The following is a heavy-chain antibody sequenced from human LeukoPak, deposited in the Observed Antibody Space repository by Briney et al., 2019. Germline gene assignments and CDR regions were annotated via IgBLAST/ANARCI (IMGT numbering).Heavy chain of an antibody. Sequence: PSETLSLTCTVSGGSISSSSYYWGWIRQPPGKGLEWIGSIYYSGSTYYNPSLKSRVTISVDTSKNQFSLKLSSVTAADTAVYYCARDNFGLDTTGTYYYYGMDVWGQGTTVTVSS. J-gene: IGHJ6*02. D-gene: IGHD1-1*01. CDR1: GGSISSSSYY. CDR3: ARDNFGLDTTGTYYYYGMDV. CDR2: IYYSGST. V-gene: IGHV4-39*07.